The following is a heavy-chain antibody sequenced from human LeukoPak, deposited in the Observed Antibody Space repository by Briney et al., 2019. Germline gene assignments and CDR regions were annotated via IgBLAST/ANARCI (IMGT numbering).Heavy chain of an antibody. CDR1: GGSFSGYY. D-gene: IGHD1-14*01. CDR3: ARRRTGTPLFLQKYYFDY. Sequence: SETLSLTCAVYGGSFSGYYWSWIRQPPGEGLEWIGEINHSGSTNYNPSLKSRVTISVDTSKNQFSLKLSSVTAADTAVYYCARRRTGTPLFLQKYYFDYWGQGTLVTVSS. CDR2: INHSGST. J-gene: IGHJ4*02. V-gene: IGHV4-34*01.